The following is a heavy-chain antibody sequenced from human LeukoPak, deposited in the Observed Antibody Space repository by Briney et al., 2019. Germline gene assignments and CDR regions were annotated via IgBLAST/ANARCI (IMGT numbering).Heavy chain of an antibody. CDR3: ARGVSYYDFWSGYYSH. CDR1: GGSFSGYY. Sequence: PSETLSLTCAVYGGSFSGYYWSWIRQPPGKGLEWIGEINHSGSTNYNPSLKSRVTISVDTSKNQFSLKLSSVTAADTAVYYCARGVSYYDFWSGYYSHWGQGTLVTVSS. CDR2: INHSGST. J-gene: IGHJ4*02. D-gene: IGHD3-3*01. V-gene: IGHV4-34*01.